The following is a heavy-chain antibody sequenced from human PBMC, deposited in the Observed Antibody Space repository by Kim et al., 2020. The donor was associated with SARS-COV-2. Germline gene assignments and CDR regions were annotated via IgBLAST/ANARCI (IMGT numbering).Heavy chain of an antibody. Sequence: SVKVSCKASGGTFSSYAISWVRQAPGQGLEWMGGIIPIFGTANYAQKFQGRVTITADESTSTAYMELSSLRSEDTAVYYCAREGGNYDSSGYSDYWGQGTLVTVSS. CDR3: AREGGNYDSSGYSDY. D-gene: IGHD3-22*01. CDR1: GGTFSSYA. J-gene: IGHJ4*02. V-gene: IGHV1-69*13. CDR2: IIPIFGTA.